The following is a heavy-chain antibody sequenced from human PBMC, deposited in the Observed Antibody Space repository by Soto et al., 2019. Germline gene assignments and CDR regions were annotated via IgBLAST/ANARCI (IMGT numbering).Heavy chain of an antibody. V-gene: IGHV1-46*01. D-gene: IGHD2-21*02. CDR2: INPSGGST. J-gene: IGHJ4*02. Sequence: ASVKVSCKASGYTFTSYYTHWVRQAPGQGLEWMGIINPSGGSTSYAQKFQGRVTMTRDTSTSTVYMELSSLRSEDTAVYYCARDVAYCGGDCYSRGFFDYWGQGTLVTVSS. CDR3: ARDVAYCGGDCYSRGFFDY. CDR1: GYTFTSYY.